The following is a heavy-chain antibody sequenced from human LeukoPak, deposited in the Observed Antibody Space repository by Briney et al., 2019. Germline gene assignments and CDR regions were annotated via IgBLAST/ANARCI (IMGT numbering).Heavy chain of an antibody. J-gene: IGHJ4*02. D-gene: IGHD3-3*01. CDR3: ARPPSGRFLEWLSPYYFDY. CDR2: ISSSSSYI. Sequence: GGSLRLSCAASGFTFSSYSMNWVRQAPGKGLEWVSSISSSSSYIYYADSVKGRFTISRDNAKNSLYLQMNSLRAEDTAVYYCARPPSGRFLEWLSPYYFDYWGQGTLVTVPS. CDR1: GFTFSSYS. V-gene: IGHV3-21*01.